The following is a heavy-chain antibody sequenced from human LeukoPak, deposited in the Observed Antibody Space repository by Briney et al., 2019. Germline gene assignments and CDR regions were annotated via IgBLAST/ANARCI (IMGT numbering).Heavy chain of an antibody. CDR3: ARDLYSSWYGAFDI. D-gene: IGHD6-13*01. Sequence: GGSLRLSCAASGFTFSSYEMNWVRQAPGKGLEWVSYISSSGSTIYYADSVKGRFTISRDSAKNSLYLQMNSLRAEDTAVYYCARDLYSSWYGAFDIWGQGTMVTVSS. J-gene: IGHJ3*02. CDR2: ISSSGSTI. CDR1: GFTFSSYE. V-gene: IGHV3-48*03.